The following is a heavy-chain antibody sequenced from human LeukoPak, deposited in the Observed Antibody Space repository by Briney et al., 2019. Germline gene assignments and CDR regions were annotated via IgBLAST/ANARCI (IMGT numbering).Heavy chain of an antibody. V-gene: IGHV3-21*01. D-gene: IGHD2-15*01. Sequence: GGSLRLSCAASGFIFSHYNMNWVRQAPGKGLEWVSSISSRDSYIYYADLVKGRFTISRDNAKSSLYLQMNSLRAEDTAVYYCARDSRVVVTTTPFEYWGQGTLVTVSS. CDR1: GFIFSHYN. CDR2: ISSRDSYI. CDR3: ARDSRVVVTTTPFEY. J-gene: IGHJ4*02.